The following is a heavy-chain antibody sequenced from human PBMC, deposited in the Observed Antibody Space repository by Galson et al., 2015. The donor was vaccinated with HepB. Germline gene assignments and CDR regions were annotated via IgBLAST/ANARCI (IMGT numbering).Heavy chain of an antibody. Sequence: SLRLSFATSGLIFSSYGMPWVRQPPGKGLEWVAAIWFDGTNKYYADSVTGRFTISRDNSAHPLYLQMNHVRVDDTAVYFCASAAGGGYPTATYYWGQGALVTVSS. CDR2: IWFDGTNK. J-gene: IGHJ4*02. V-gene: IGHV3-33*03. CDR3: ASAAGGGYPTATYY. CDR1: GLIFSSYG. D-gene: IGHD3-10*01.